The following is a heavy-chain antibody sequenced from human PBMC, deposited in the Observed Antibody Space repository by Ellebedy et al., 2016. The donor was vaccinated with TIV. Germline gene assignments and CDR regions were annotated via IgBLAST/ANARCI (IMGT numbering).Heavy chain of an antibody. V-gene: IGHV4-4*02. J-gene: IGHJ4*02. D-gene: IGHD5-12*01. CDR2: IHHSGNT. Sequence: MPSETLSLTCAVSGDSITSRNWWTWVRQPPGKGLEWVGEIHHSGNTNYNPSLKSRVTISLDRSKNQFSLKLSSVTAADTAVYYCARHRYSGYDFDYWGQGTLVTVSS. CDR1: GDSITSRNW. CDR3: ARHRYSGYDFDY.